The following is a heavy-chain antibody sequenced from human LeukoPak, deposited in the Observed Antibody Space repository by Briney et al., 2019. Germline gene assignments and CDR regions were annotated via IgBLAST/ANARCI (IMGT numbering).Heavy chain of an antibody. CDR1: GGPISSSPYY. V-gene: IGHV4-39*01. D-gene: IGHD3-10*01. J-gene: IGHJ4*02. CDR2: ISYSGST. CDR3: ARLSPYLGSGSSAFPDDF. Sequence: SETLSLTCTVSGGPISSSPYYLGWIRQPPGKGLEWIGSISYSGSTFYNPSLKSRLTISVDTSKNQFSLELSSLTAADTAVFYCARLSPYLGSGSSAFPDDFWGQGTLVTVSS.